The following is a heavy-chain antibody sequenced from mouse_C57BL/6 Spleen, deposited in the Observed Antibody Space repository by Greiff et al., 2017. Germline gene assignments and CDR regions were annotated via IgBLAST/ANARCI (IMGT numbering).Heavy chain of an antibody. CDR3: ARSGIYYCGSWDYFDY. V-gene: IGHV1-53*01. CDR2: INPSNGGT. J-gene: IGHJ2*01. CDR1: GYTFTSYW. D-gene: IGHD1-1*01. Sequence: QVQLQQPGTELVKPGASVKLSCKASGYTFTSYWMHWVKQRPGQGLEWIGNINPSNGGTNYNEKFKSKATLTVDKSSSTAYMQLSSLTSEDSAVYYCARSGIYYCGSWDYFDYWGQGTTLTVSS.